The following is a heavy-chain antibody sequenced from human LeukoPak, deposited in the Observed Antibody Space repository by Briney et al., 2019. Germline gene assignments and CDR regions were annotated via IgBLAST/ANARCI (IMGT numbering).Heavy chain of an antibody. CDR3: AKEYMDRYVPAVMVAAFDI. J-gene: IGHJ3*02. CDR2: ISGSGGST. Sequence: GGSLRLSCAASGFTFSSYAMSWVRQAPGKGLEWVSAISGSGGSTYYADSVKGRFTISRDNSKNTLYLQMNSLRAQDTAVYYCAKEYMDRYVPAVMVAAFDIWGQGTMVTVSS. CDR1: GFTFSSYA. D-gene: IGHD2-2*01. V-gene: IGHV3-23*01.